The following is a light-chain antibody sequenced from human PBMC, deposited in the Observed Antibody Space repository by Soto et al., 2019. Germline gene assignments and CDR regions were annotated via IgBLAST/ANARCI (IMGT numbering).Light chain of an antibody. V-gene: IGKV1-39*01. Sequence: DVQMPQSPSSLSASFGDTVTITCRAGQTFNNYLNWYQHKPGKAPKLLIYAASALQTGVPSRFSASASGTDFTLTITNLQPEDFATYYCQQSYLSLQSFGQGTKLQI. CDR2: AAS. CDR1: QTFNNY. J-gene: IGKJ2*03. CDR3: QQSYLSLQS.